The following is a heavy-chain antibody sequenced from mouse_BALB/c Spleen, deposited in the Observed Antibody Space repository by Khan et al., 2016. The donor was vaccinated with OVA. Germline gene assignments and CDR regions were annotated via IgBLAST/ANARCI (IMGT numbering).Heavy chain of an antibody. D-gene: IGHD1-2*01. V-gene: IGHV5-6*01. CDR3: TGFFTTTTGDYYALDY. Sequence: EVELVESGGDLVKPGGSLKLSCAASGFIFSSYGMSWVRQTPDKRLEWVATISSGGTYTYYPDSVKGRFTISRDNAKNTLSLQMSSLKSEDTAMYYSTGFFTTTTGDYYALDYWGQGTSVTVSS. CDR2: ISSGGTYT. J-gene: IGHJ4*01. CDR1: GFIFSSYG.